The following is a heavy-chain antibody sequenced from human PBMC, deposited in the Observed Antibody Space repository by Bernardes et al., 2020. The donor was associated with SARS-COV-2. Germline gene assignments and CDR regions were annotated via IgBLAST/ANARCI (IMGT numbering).Heavy chain of an antibody. D-gene: IGHD2-21*02. CDR3: AGGYPGLHFDY. V-gene: IGHV3-7*04. CDR2: IKQDGSEK. CDR1: GFTFSKYW. Sequence: GGSLRLSCVVSGFTFSKYWMSWVRQAPGKGLEWVANIKQDGSEKYFVDSVKGRFTISRDNTNNSLFLQMDSLRAEDSAVYYCAGGYPGLHFDYWGQGTLVTVSS. J-gene: IGHJ4*02.